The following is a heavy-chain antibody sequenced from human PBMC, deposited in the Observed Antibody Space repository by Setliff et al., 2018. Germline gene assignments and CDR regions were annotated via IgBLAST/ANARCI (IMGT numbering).Heavy chain of an antibody. CDR3: ARGGVLGTGDFDY. V-gene: IGHV4-39*07. D-gene: IGHD3-16*01. J-gene: IGHJ4*02. CDR1: GASISTYPYY. CDR2: IYYTGIT. Sequence: SETLSLTCTVSGASISTYPYYWGWIRQPPGKGLEWIANIYYTGITYHNPSLKSRVTISLDTSKNQFSLKPTSGTAADTAVYHCARGGVLGTGDFDYWGQGTLVTVSS.